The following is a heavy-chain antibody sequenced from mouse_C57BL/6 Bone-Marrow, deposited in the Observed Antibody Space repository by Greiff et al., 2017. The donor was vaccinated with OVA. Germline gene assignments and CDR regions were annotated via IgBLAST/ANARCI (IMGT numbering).Heavy chain of an antibody. V-gene: IGHV1-5*01. CDR3: TRDYGSSLWYFDV. CDR1: GYTFTSYW. Sequence: EVQLQQSGTVLARPGASVKMSCKTSGYTFTSYWMHWVKQRPGQGLEWIGAIYPGNSDTSYNQKFKGKAKLTAVTSASTAYMERSRLTNEDSAVYYCTRDYGSSLWYFDVWGTGTTVTVSS. J-gene: IGHJ1*03. D-gene: IGHD1-1*01. CDR2: IYPGNSDT.